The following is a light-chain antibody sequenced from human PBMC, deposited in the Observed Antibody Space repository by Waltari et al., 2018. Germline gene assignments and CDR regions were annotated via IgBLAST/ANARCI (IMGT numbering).Light chain of an antibody. J-gene: IGKJ4*01. V-gene: IGKV3-11*01. CDR2: DTS. CDR3: QHRTTWPPSLT. Sequence: IVLPQSPAILSLSPGERATLSCRASQSVSSSLAWYQQKPGQTPRLLIYDTSKGATVIPARFSGSGSGTDFTLTISSLEPEDFAVYYCQHRTTWPPSLTFGGGTRVEVK. CDR1: QSVSSS.